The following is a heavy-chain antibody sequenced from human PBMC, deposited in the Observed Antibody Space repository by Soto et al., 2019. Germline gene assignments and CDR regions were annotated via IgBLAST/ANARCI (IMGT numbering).Heavy chain of an antibody. V-gene: IGHV3-23*01. Sequence: VNLLESGGGLVQPGGSLRLSCAASGFTFSNFAMSWVRQAPGRGLEWVSEITASGRTPSYADSGKGRFTISKDESKNTLYLQMNSLRADDTAMYYCAKVYFGESDGFAIWGQGTMVTVSS. CDR1: GFTFSNFA. D-gene: IGHD3-16*01. J-gene: IGHJ3*02. CDR2: ITASGRTP. CDR3: AKVYFGESDGFAI.